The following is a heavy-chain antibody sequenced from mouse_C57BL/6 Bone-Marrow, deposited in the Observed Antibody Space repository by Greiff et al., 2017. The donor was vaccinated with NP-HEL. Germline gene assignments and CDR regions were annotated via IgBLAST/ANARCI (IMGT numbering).Heavy chain of an antibody. D-gene: IGHD1-1*01. CDR2: IRNKANGYTT. V-gene: IGHV7-3*01. Sequence: EVKLVESGGGLVQPGGSLSLSCAASGFTFTDYYMSWVRQPPGKALEWLGFIRNKANGYTTEYSASVKGRFTISRDNSQSILYLQMNALRAEDSATYYCARSYYYGSPFADWGQGTLVTVSA. CDR1: GFTFTDYY. J-gene: IGHJ3*01. CDR3: ARSYYYGSPFAD.